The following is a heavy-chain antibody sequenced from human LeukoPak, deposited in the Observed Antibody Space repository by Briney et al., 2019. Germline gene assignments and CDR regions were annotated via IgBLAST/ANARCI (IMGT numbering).Heavy chain of an antibody. Sequence: GASVKVSCKASGYTFISYDINWVRQATGQGLEWMGWMNPNSGNTGYAQKFQGRVTMTRNTSISTAYMELSSLRSEDTAIYYCAGGYYYTSGSQYYFDYWGQGTLVTVSS. V-gene: IGHV1-8*01. CDR2: MNPNSGNT. CDR1: GYTFISYD. CDR3: AGGYYYTSGSQYYFDY. D-gene: IGHD3-10*01. J-gene: IGHJ4*02.